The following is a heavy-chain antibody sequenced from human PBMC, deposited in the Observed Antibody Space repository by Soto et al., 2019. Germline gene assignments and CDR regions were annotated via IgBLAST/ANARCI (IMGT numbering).Heavy chain of an antibody. Sequence: QVQLVESGGGVVQPGRSLRLSCAASGFTFNYYAMHWVRQAPGKGLELVAVISPDGRNEFYVDSVKGRFTISRDNSTNTLYLQMSSLRADDTADYYCARYVISACGSITSCHRRAYNSFDPWGQGTLVTVSS. J-gene: IGHJ5*02. CDR1: GFTFNYYA. CDR3: ARYVISACGSITSCHRRAYNSFDP. V-gene: IGHV3-30*04. D-gene: IGHD2-2*01. CDR2: ISPDGRNE.